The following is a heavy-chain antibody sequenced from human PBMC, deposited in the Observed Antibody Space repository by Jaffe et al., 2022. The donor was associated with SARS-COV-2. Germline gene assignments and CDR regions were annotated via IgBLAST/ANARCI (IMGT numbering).Heavy chain of an antibody. J-gene: IGHJ4*02. CDR1: GGSISTYY. V-gene: IGHV4-59*01. D-gene: IGHD4-17*01. CDR3: ARGPTVTLIDY. Sequence: QVQLQESGPGLVKPSETLSLTCTVSGGSISTYYWSWIRQPPGKGLEWIGYIYYSGSTNYNPSLKSRVTISIDTSKNQFSLELSSVTAADTAVYYCARGPTVTLIDYWGQGTLVTVSS. CDR2: IYYSGST.